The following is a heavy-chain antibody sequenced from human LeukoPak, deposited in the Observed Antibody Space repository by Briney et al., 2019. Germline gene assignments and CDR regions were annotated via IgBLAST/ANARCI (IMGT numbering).Heavy chain of an antibody. CDR3: ARVFGEAGPPEDYYGMDV. V-gene: IGHV4-59*01. D-gene: IGHD2-21*01. J-gene: IGHJ6*02. CDR2: IYYSGST. Sequence: SETLSLTCTVSGGSISSYYWSWIRQPPGKGLEWIGYIYYSGSTNYYPSLKSRVTISVDTSKNQFSLKLSSVTAADTAVYYCARVFGEAGPPEDYYGMDVWGQGTTVTVSS. CDR1: GGSISSYY.